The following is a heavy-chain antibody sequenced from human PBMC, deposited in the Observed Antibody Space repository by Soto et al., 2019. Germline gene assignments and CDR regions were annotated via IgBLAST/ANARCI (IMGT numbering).Heavy chain of an antibody. CDR1: GLTVSSNY. J-gene: IGHJ1*01. D-gene: IGHD4-17*01. CDR2: IYSGGST. V-gene: IGHV3-66*01. CDR3: AALLPTVVTPLQH. Sequence: EVQLVESGGGLVQPGGSLRLSCAASGLTVSSNYISWVRQSPGKGLEWVSLIYSGGSTKYADSVKDRFTISRDNSKNTLYLQMNSLRAEDTAVYYCAALLPTVVTPLQHCGQGTLVTVSS.